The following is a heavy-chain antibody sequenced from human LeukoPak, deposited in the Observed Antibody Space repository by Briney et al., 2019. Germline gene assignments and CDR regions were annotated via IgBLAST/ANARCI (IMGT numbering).Heavy chain of an antibody. V-gene: IGHV3-30-3*01. J-gene: IGHJ4*02. Sequence: GGSLRLSCAASGFTFSSYAMHWVRQAPGKGLEWVAVISYDGSNKSYADSVKGRFTISRDNSKNTLYLQMNSLRAEDTAVYYCAGDDTAIHYFDYWGQGPLVTVSS. CDR3: AGDDTAIHYFDY. CDR2: ISYDGSNK. D-gene: IGHD5-18*01. CDR1: GFTFSSYA.